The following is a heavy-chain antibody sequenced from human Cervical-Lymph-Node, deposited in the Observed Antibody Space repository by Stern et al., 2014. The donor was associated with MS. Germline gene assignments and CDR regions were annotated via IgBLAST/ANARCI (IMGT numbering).Heavy chain of an antibody. J-gene: IGHJ4*02. CDR2: ITNVGST. D-gene: IGHD1-1*01. Sequence: VQLMQSGGGVIQPGGSLRLSCTASGFTGSREYMTWVRQAPGKGLEWVSLITNVGSTFYTDSVKGLFTISRDDSKNTVYPHMTSLRAEDTAMYYCARDTSSPERSDWWGQGTLVTVSS. CDR3: ARDTSSPERSDW. CDR1: GFTGSREY. V-gene: IGHV3-53*01.